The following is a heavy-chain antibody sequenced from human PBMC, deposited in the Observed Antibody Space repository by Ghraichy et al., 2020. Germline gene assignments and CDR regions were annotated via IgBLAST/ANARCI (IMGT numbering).Heavy chain of an antibody. V-gene: IGHV4-59*01. Sequence: SQTLSLTCSVFGSPISSYYWSWIRQPPGKGLEWIGYIYYSGITDYDPSLKSRVTMSVDMSKNQFSLKLSSVTAADTAVYYCAGGGFTYSSGFGTFDDWGQGILVTVSS. CDR1: GSPISSYY. CDR2: IYYSGIT. J-gene: IGHJ4*02. D-gene: IGHD1-7*01. CDR3: AGGGFTYSSGFGTFDD.